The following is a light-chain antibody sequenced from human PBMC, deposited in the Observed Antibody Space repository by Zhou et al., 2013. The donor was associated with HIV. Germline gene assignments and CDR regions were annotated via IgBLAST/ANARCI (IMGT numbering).Light chain of an antibody. CDR1: QNIVNY. J-gene: IGKJ1*01. CDR3: QQYGFSPPT. CDR2: DAS. V-gene: IGKV3-20*01. Sequence: PGERATLSCRASQNIVNYLAWYQQKPGQAPRLLIYDASNRATGIPARFSGSGSETDFTLTISRLEPEDFAVYYCQQYGFSPPTFGQGPRWKSN.